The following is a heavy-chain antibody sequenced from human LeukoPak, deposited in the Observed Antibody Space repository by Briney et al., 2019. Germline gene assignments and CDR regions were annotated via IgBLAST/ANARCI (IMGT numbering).Heavy chain of an antibody. Sequence: SETLSLTCTVSGGSISSSSYYWGWIRQPPGKGLEWIGSIYYSGSTYYNPSLKSRVTISVDTSKNQFSLKLSSVTAADTAVYYCARGRAARLGTYYFDYWGQGTLVAVSS. V-gene: IGHV4-39*01. J-gene: IGHJ4*02. CDR1: GGSISSSSYY. D-gene: IGHD6-6*01. CDR2: IYYSGST. CDR3: ARGRAARLGTYYFDY.